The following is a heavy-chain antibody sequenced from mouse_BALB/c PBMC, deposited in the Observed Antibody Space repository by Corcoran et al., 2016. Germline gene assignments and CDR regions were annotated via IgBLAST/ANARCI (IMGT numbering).Heavy chain of an antibody. CDR2: ISYDGSN. D-gene: IGHD1-1*01. J-gene: IGHJ4*01. Sequence: DVLLQESGPGLVKPSQSLSLTCSVTGYSITSGYYWNWIRQFPGNKLEWMGYISYDGSNNYNPSLKNRIYITRDTSKNQFFLKLNSVTTEDTATYYCGGNYYGSNYAMDYWGQGTSVTVSS. V-gene: IGHV3-6*02. CDR3: GGNYYGSNYAMDY. CDR1: GYSITSGYY.